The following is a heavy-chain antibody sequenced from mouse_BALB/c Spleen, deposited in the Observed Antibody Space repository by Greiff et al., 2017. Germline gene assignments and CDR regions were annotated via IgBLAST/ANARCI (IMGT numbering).Heavy chain of an antibody. D-gene: IGHD2-4*01. V-gene: IGHV1-77*01. CDR3: ARGDYDYDDAMDY. Sequence: QVQLQQSGAELARPGASVKLSCKASGYTFTDYYINWVKQRTGQGLEWIGEIYPGSGNTYYNEKFKGKATLTADKSSSTAYMQLSSLTSEDSAVYFCARGDYDYDDAMDYWGQGTSVTVSS. CDR1: GYTFTDYY. J-gene: IGHJ4*01. CDR2: IYPGSGNT.